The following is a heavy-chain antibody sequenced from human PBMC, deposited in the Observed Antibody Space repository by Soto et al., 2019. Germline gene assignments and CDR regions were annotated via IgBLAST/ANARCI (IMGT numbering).Heavy chain of an antibody. CDR2: IYYSGST. J-gene: IGHJ6*03. D-gene: IGHD4-17*01. Sequence: SETLSLTCTFSGGSISSGGYYWSWIRQHPGKGLEWIGYIYYSGSTYYNPSLKSRVTISVDTSKNQFSLKLSSVTAADTAVYYCARGRYGDYQVYYYYMDVWGKGTTVTVSS. CDR3: ARGRYGDYQVYYYYMDV. V-gene: IGHV4-31*03. CDR1: GGSISSGGYY.